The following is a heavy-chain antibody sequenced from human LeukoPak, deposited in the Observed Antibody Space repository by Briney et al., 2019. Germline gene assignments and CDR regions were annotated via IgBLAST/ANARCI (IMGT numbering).Heavy chain of an antibody. CDR1: GFTFSNFA. J-gene: IGHJ6*02. V-gene: IGHV3-23*01. CDR3: VKDRPVKDHPDFRSDGYYNPQDYFYPGMDV. CDR2: ITHSGETT. D-gene: IGHD3-3*01. Sequence: PGGSLRLSCAASGFTFSNFAMSWVRQAPGKGLEWVSGITHSGETTYYADSVKGRFTISRDNSKNTLSLQLNSLRGEDTAIYYCVKDRPVKDHPDFRSDGYYNPQDYFYPGMDVWGQGTRVTVSS.